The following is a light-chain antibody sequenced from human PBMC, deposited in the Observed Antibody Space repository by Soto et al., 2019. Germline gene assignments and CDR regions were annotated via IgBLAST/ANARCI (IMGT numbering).Light chain of an antibody. J-gene: IGKJ4*01. V-gene: IGKV4-1*01. CDR3: QQYVSSPLA. Sequence: MVSPSPHSLLVSSRGRATINSKSSQRALCRTDGKNYLAWYQQKPGQPPRLLIYCASTRESGVPDRFSGSGSGTDFTLTISSLQAEDVAVYYCQQYVSSPLAFGGGTKVDIK. CDR1: QRALCRTDGKNY. CDR2: CAS.